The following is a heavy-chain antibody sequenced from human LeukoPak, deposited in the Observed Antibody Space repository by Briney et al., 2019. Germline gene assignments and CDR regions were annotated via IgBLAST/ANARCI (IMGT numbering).Heavy chain of an antibody. Sequence: ASVKVSCKTSGYTFTIHSITWVRQAPGQGLKWMGWITAYNGDTKYAQNLQGGVTMTTYTSTGTGYMELRSLRSDDKAVYYCARGERAYYYDSSGYYDYWGQGTLVTVSS. CDR2: ITAYNGDT. D-gene: IGHD3-22*01. CDR3: ARGERAYYYDSSGYYDY. CDR1: GYTFTIHS. J-gene: IGHJ4*02. V-gene: IGHV1-18*01.